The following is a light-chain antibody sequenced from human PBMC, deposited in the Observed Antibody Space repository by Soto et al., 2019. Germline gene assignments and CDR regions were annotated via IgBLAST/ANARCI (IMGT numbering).Light chain of an antibody. V-gene: IGLV2-14*01. Sequence: QSALTQPASVSGSPGQSITISCTGTSIDVGGYNYVSWYQQHPGKAPKLMIYGVSNRPSGVSNRFSGSKSGNTASLTISGLQAEDEADYYCSSYTSSSTYVVFGGGTKLTVL. CDR3: SSYTSSSTYVV. CDR1: SIDVGGYNY. CDR2: GVS. J-gene: IGLJ2*01.